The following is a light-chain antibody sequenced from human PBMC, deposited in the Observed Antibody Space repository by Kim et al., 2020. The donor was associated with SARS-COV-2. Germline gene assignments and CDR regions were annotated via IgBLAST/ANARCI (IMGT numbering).Light chain of an antibody. CDR3: QSADSSVTYWV. Sequence: PGQPARITCSGDALPKQYAYWYQQKPGRAPVLVIYKDSERPSGIPERFSGSSSGTTVTLTISGVQAEDEADYYCQSADSSVTYWVFGGGTQLTVL. V-gene: IGLV3-25*03. CDR2: KDS. CDR1: ALPKQY. J-gene: IGLJ3*02.